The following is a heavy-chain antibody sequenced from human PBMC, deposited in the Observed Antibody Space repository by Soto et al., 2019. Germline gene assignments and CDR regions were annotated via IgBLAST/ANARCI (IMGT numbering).Heavy chain of an antibody. CDR2: LSPDGRST. D-gene: IGHD3-16*01. V-gene: IGHV3-74*01. J-gene: IGHJ4*02. Sequence: EVQLVESGGGLVQPGGSLRLSCAASGFTFSDYWMHWLRQAPGKGLVWVSRLSPDGRSTSYADSVKGRFTISRDNAKNTLYLQMDRLRAEDQAGYLLGRPLTKLGELVGAFDFWGQGALVTVSS. CDR3: GRPLTKLGELVGAFDF. CDR1: GFTFSDYW.